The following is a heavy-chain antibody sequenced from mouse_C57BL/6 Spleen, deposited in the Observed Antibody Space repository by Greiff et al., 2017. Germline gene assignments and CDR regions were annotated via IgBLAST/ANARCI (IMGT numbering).Heavy chain of an antibody. CDR2: INPNNGGT. J-gene: IGHJ3*01. CDR1: GYTFTDYY. CDR3: ASTDGYFAWFAY. V-gene: IGHV1-26*01. D-gene: IGHD2-3*01. Sequence: VQLQQSGPELVKPGASVKISCKASGYTFTDYYMNWVKQSHGKSLEWIGDINPNNGGTSYNQKFKGKATLTVDKSSSTAYMELRSLTSEDSAVYYCASTDGYFAWFAYWGQGTLVTVAA.